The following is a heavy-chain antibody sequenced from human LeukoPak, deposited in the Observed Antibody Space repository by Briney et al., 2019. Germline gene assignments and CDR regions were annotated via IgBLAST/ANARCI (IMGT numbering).Heavy chain of an antibody. CDR2: FSGSGGST. V-gene: IGHV3-23*01. J-gene: IGHJ4*02. D-gene: IGHD6-19*01. CDR3: VTDRRLASFES. Sequence: GGSLRLSCAASGFIFSNYAMSWVRQAPGKGLQWVSAFSGSGGSTYYADSVKGRFTISRDNSRNTLYLQMNSLRAEDTAVYYCVTDRRLASFESWGQGTLVTVSS. CDR1: GFIFSNYA.